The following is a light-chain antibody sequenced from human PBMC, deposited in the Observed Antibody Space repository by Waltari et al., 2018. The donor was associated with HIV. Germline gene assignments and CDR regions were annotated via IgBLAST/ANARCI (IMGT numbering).Light chain of an antibody. Sequence: QSVLTQPPSVSAAPAQTVTISCSGSTSTIANKYISWYQQFPGSAPRVLIYDNNKRPSGIPARFSGSQSATSATLTIAGLQTGDEADYFCGTWDSSLSADVFGTGTSVTVL. CDR1: TSTIANKY. V-gene: IGLV1-51*01. J-gene: IGLJ1*01. CDR3: GTWDSSLSADV. CDR2: DNN.